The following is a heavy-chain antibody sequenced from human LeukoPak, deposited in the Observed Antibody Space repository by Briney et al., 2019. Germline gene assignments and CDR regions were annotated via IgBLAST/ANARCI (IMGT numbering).Heavy chain of an antibody. D-gene: IGHD6-19*01. Sequence: PGGSLRLSCAASGFTFSTSSMNWVRQAPGKGLEWVSYISTSSATIYYADSVKGRFTISRDNAKNSLSLQMNSLRDEDTAVYYCARVRSGWYFVYWGQGTLVTVSS. V-gene: IGHV3-48*02. CDR1: GFTFSTSS. J-gene: IGHJ4*02. CDR2: ISTSSATI. CDR3: ARVRSGWYFVY.